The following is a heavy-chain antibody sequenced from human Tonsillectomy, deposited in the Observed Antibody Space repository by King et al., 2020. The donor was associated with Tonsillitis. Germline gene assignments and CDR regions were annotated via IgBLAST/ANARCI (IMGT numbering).Heavy chain of an antibody. CDR2: IKSKTDGGTT. J-gene: IGHJ4*02. CDR3: TTEFIVATIAIPPNALVDY. CDR1: GFTFSNAW. Sequence: VQLVESGGGLVKPGGSLRLSCAASGFTFSNAWMSWVRQAPGKGLEWVGRIKSKTDGGTTDYAAPVKGRFTISRDDSKNTLYLQMNSLKTEDTAVYYCTTEFIVATIAIPPNALVDYWGQGTLVTVSS. V-gene: IGHV3-15*01. D-gene: IGHD5-12*01.